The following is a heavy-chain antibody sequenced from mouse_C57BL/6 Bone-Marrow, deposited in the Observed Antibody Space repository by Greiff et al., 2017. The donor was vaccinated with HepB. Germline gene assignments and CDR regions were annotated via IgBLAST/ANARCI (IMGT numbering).Heavy chain of an antibody. V-gene: IGHV2-9-1*01. CDR3: ASYYGSPYYYAMDY. Sequence: QVQLKESGPGLVAPSQSLSITCTVSGFSLTSYAISWVRQPPGKGLEWLGVIWTGGGTNYNSALKSRLSISKDNSKSQVFLKMNSLQTDDTARYYCASYYGSPYYYAMDYWGQGTSVTVSS. D-gene: IGHD1-1*01. CDR2: IWTGGGT. CDR1: GFSLTSYA. J-gene: IGHJ4*01.